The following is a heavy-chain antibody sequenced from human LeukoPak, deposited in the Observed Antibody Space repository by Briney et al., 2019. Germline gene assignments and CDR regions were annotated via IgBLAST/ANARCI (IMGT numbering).Heavy chain of an antibody. Sequence: SGGSLRLSCAASGFTFSSYGMHWVRQAPGKGLEWVAFIRYDGSNKYYADSVKGRFTISRDNSKNTLYLQMNSLRAEDTAVYYCARGGFVHYYDSSAPNYFDYWGQGTLVTVSS. V-gene: IGHV3-30*02. J-gene: IGHJ4*02. CDR3: ARGGFVHYYDSSAPNYFDY. CDR2: IRYDGSNK. CDR1: GFTFSSYG. D-gene: IGHD3-22*01.